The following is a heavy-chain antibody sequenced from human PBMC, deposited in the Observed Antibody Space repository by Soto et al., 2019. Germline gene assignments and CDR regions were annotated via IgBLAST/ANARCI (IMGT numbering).Heavy chain of an antibody. V-gene: IGHV4-34*01. J-gene: IGHJ6*02. CDR2: INHSGST. CDR1: GGSFSGYY. CDR3: ARVGGSSRYGYYYYGLDV. D-gene: IGHD6-13*01. Sequence: SETLSLTCAGYGGSFSGYYWSWIRQPPGKGLEWIGEINHSGSTNYNPSLKSRVTISVDTSKNQFSLKLSSVTAADTAVYYCARVGGSSRYGYYYYGLDVWGQGTTVTVSS.